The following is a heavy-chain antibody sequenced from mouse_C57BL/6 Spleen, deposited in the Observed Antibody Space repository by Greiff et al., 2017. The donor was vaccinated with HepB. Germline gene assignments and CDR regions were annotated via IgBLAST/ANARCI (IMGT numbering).Heavy chain of an antibody. CDR3: ARPGDAWFAY. V-gene: IGHV5-17*01. CDR2: ISSGSSTI. CDR1: GFTFSDYG. Sequence: DVKLVESGGGLVKPGGSLKLSCAASGFTFSDYGMHWVRQAPEKGLEWVAYISSGSSTIYYADTVKGRFTISRDNAKNTLFLQMTSLRSEDTAMYYCARPGDAWFAYWGQGTLVTVSA. J-gene: IGHJ3*01. D-gene: IGHD3-3*01.